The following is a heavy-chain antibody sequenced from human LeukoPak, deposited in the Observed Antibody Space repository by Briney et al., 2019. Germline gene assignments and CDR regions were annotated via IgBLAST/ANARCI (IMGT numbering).Heavy chain of an antibody. Sequence: SGGSLRLSCTASGFTFGDHSVSWFRQAPGKGLEWVGFIRSKAYGGTAEYAASVKGRFTISRDDSKSVAYLQMDSLKTEDTVVYYCTREIRYFDWFQADYWGQGTLVTVSS. D-gene: IGHD3-9*01. CDR2: IRSKAYGGTA. J-gene: IGHJ4*02. V-gene: IGHV3-49*03. CDR3: TREIRYFDWFQADY. CDR1: GFTFGDHS.